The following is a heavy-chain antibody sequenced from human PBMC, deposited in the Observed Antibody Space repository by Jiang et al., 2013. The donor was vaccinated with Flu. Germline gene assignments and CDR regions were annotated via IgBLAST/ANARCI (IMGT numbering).Heavy chain of an antibody. V-gene: IGHV3-33*01. J-gene: IGHJ4*02. CDR2: YGMMEVI. CDR3: AREVGSSPHFDY. Sequence: WVRPGVQARGWNGWQLYGMMEVIKSLADSVKGRFTISRDNAKNTLYLQMNSLRVEDTAVYYCAREVGSSPHFDYWGQGTLVTVSS. D-gene: IGHD6-6*01.